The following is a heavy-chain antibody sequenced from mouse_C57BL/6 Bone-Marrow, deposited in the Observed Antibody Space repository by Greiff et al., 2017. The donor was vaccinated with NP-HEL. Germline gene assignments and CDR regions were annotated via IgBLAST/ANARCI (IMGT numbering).Heavy chain of an antibody. CDR2: IYPGSGNT. J-gene: IGHJ2*01. Sequence: VQLQQSGPELVKPGASVKISCKASGYSFTSYYIHWVKQRPGQGLEWIGWIYPGSGNTKYNEKFKGKATLTADTSSSTAYMQLSSLTSEDSAVYYCARGGDYGNYNYWGQGTTLTVSS. CDR3: ARGGDYGNYNY. V-gene: IGHV1-66*01. CDR1: GYSFTSYY. D-gene: IGHD2-1*01.